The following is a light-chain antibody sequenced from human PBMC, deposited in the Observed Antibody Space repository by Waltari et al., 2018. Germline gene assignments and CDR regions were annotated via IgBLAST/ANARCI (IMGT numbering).Light chain of an antibody. CDR2: DDS. CDR1: NIGSKS. CDR3: QVWDTSSDHPV. V-gene: IGLV3-21*03. Sequence: SYELTQPPSVSVAPGKTARITCGGRNIGSKSVHWYQQKPDQAPVLVVYDDSDRPSGIPERLSVSNSGNTATLTITRVEAGDEADYYCQVWDTSSDHPVFGGGTKLTVL. J-gene: IGLJ2*01.